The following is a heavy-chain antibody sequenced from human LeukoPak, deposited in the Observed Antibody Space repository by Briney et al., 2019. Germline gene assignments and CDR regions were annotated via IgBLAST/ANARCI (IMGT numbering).Heavy chain of an antibody. CDR3: ARVERDIVFPHVFDY. CDR2: ISSSSSYI. V-gene: IGHV3-21*01. J-gene: IGHJ4*02. Sequence: GGSLRLSCAASGFTFSSHAMHWVRQAPGKGLEWVSSISSSSSYIYYADSVKDRFTISRDNAKNSLYLQMNSLRAEDTAVYYCARVERDIVFPHVFDYWGQGTLVTVSS. D-gene: IGHD2-15*01. CDR1: GFTFSSHA.